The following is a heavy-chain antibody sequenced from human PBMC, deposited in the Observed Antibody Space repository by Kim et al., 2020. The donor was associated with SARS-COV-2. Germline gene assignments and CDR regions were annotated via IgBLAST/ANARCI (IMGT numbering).Heavy chain of an antibody. CDR3: ARTPGIAAAGSDY. D-gene: IGHD6-13*01. V-gene: IGHV1-69*01. J-gene: IGHJ4*02. Sequence: NNAQKCQGRVTVTADESTSTAYMELSSLRSEDTAVYYCARTPGIAAAGSDYWGQGTLVTVSS.